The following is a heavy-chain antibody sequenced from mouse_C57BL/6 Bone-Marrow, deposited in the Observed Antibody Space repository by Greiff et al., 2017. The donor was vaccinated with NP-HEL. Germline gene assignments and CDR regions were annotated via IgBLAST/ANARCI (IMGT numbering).Heavy chain of an antibody. CDR2: IYPGDGDT. CDR3: ARRLGSSPAFDY. CDR1: GYAFSSSW. V-gene: IGHV1-82*01. Sequence: QVQLQQSGPELVKPGASVKISCKASGYAFSSSWMNWVKQRPGKGLEWIGRIYPGDGDTNYNGKFKGKATLTADKSSSTAYMQLSSLTSEDSAVYFCARRLGSSPAFDYWGQGTTLTVSS. J-gene: IGHJ2*01. D-gene: IGHD1-1*01.